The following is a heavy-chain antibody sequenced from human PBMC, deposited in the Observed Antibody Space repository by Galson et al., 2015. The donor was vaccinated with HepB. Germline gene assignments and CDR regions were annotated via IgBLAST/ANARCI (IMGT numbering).Heavy chain of an antibody. CDR2: INPSGGST. J-gene: IGHJ4*02. CDR1: GYTFTSYY. V-gene: IGHV1-46*03. D-gene: IGHD6-19*01. CDR3: ASLIAVGRGVFDY. Sequence: SVKVSCKASGYTFTSYYMHWVRQAPGQGLEWMGIINPSGGSTSYAQKFQGRVTMTRDTSTSTVYMELSSLRSKDTAVYYCASLIAVGRGVFDYWGQGTLVTVSS.